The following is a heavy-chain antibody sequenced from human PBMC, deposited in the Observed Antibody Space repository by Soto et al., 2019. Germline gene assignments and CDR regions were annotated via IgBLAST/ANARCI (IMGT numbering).Heavy chain of an antibody. Sequence: PGGSLRLSCAASGFTFSSYGMHWVRQAPGKGLEWVAVISYDGSNKYYADSVKGRFTISRDNSKNTLYLQMNSLRAGDTAVYYCAKDLSPINYDFWSGYYSGVRYYYGMDVWGQGTTVTVSS. CDR3: AKDLSPINYDFWSGYYSGVRYYYGMDV. J-gene: IGHJ6*02. D-gene: IGHD3-3*01. V-gene: IGHV3-30*18. CDR1: GFTFSSYG. CDR2: ISYDGSNK.